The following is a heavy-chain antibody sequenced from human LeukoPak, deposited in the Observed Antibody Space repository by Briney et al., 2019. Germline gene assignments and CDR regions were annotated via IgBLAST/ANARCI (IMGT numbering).Heavy chain of an antibody. Sequence: GGSLRLSCAASGFTFSSYGMHWVCQAPGKGLEWVAVIWYDGSNKYYADSVKGRFTISRDNSKNTLYLQMNSLRAEDTAVYYCAREYYMWGAFDIWGQGTMVTVSS. CDR1: GFTFSSYG. CDR2: IWYDGSNK. J-gene: IGHJ3*02. V-gene: IGHV3-33*01. CDR3: AREYYMWGAFDI. D-gene: IGHD2/OR15-2a*01.